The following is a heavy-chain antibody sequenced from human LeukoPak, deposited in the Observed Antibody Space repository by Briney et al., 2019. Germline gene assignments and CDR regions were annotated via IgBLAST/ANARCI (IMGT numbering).Heavy chain of an antibody. V-gene: IGHV4-4*07. CDR2: IYTSGST. D-gene: IGHD3-22*01. CDR3: ARGRQEISMIIVVMTAVSYYLDA. J-gene: IGHJ6*03. Sequence: PSETLSLTCTVSGGSISSYYWSWIRQPAGKGLEWIGRIYTSGSTNYNPSLKSRVTMSVDTSKNQFSLKLSSVTAADTGIYYCARGRQEISMIIVVMTAVSYYLDAWQRDHGHRL. CDR1: GGSISSYY.